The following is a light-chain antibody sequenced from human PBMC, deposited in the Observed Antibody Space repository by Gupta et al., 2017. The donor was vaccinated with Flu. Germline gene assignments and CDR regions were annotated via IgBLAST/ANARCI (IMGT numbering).Light chain of an antibody. J-gene: IGKJ4*01. CDR1: QGIGTY. V-gene: IGKV1-9*01. CDR2: GAS. CDR3: QQLSTYPLT. Sequence: DRVTITCRASQGIGTYLAWYQEKPGQAPKLLIYGASTLQSGVPSRFSGSGSGTEFTLTISSLQPEDFATYYCQQLSTYPLTFGGGTKVEI.